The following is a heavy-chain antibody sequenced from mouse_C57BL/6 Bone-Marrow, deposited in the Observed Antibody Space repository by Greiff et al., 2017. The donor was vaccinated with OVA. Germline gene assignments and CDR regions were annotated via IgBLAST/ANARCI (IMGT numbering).Heavy chain of an antibody. CDR3: ADGYYAMDY. CDR1: GFSLTSYG. Sequence: VKLVESGPGLVQPSQSLSITCTVSGFSLTSYGVHWVRQSPGKGLEWLGVIWRGGSTDYNAAFMSRLSITKDNSKSQVFFKMNSLQANDTAIYYCADGYYAMDYWGQGTSVTVSS. V-gene: IGHV2-5*01. CDR2: IWRGGST. J-gene: IGHJ4*01. D-gene: IGHD2-3*01.